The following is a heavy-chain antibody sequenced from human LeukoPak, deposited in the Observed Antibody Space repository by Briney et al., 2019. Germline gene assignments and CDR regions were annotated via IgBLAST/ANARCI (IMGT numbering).Heavy chain of an antibody. CDR1: GFTFSSYS. CDR3: AREPASQVGY. CDR2: ISSSSSTI. D-gene: IGHD2-2*01. Sequence: PGGSLRLSCAASGFTFSSYSMNWVRQAPGKGLEWVSYISSSSSTIYYADSVKGRFTISGDNAKNSLYLQMNSLRAEDTAVYYCAREPASQVGYWGQGTLVTVSS. V-gene: IGHV3-48*04. J-gene: IGHJ4*02.